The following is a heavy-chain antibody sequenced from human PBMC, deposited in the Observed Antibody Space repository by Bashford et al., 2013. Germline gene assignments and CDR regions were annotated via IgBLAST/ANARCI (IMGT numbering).Heavy chain of an antibody. J-gene: IGHJ4*02. V-gene: IGHV5-51*01. CDR2: IYPGDSDT. Sequence: GESLKISCKGSDYSFTGYWIGWVRQMPGKGLEYMGIIYPGDSDTKYSPSFRGRVTISVDKSISTAYLQWSSLKASDSGMYFCARQVRGSPFDYWGQGTLVTVSS. CDR3: ARQVRGSPFDY. D-gene: IGHD3-10*01. CDR1: DYSFTGYW.